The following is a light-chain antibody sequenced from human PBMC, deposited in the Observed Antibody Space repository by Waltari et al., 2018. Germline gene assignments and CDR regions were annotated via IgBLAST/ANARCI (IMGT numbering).Light chain of an antibody. CDR2: DVS. V-gene: IGKV3-11*01. J-gene: IGKJ5*01. CDR3: QQRSGWPPAIT. CDR1: QSVSDY. Sequence: EIVLTQSPGTLSLSPGERATLSCRASQSVSDYLAWFRQKPGQAPRLLIYDVSNRAPGIPARFSGSGSETDFTLTISSLEPDDFGIYYCQQRSGWPPAITFDQGTRLEIK.